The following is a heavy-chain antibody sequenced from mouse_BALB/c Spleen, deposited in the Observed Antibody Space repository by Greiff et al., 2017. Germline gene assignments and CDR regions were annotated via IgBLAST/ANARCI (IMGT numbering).Heavy chain of an antibody. CDR1: GFTFSSYA. Sequence: EVKLMESGGGLVKPGGSLKLSCAASGFTFSSYAMSWVRQTPEKRLEWVASISSGGSTYYPDSVKGRFTISRDNARNILYLQMSSLRSEDTAMYYCARKGEITTDTMDYWGQGTSVTVSS. J-gene: IGHJ4*01. CDR2: ISSGGST. V-gene: IGHV5-6-5*01. D-gene: IGHD1-1*01. CDR3: ARKGEITTDTMDY.